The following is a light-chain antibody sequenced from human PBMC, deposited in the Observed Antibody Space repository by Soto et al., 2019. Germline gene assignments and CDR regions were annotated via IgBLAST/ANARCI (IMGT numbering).Light chain of an antibody. V-gene: IGKV1D-12*01. J-gene: IGKJ5*01. CDR1: QSISNY. CDR2: AAS. Sequence: DTQMTQSPSSVSASVGDRVTITCRASQSISNYLAWYQHKPGKAPKLLIYAASALQSGVPLRFSGSGSGTDFTLTISSLQPEDFATYFCQQAHIVPFTFGQGTRLEMK. CDR3: QQAHIVPFT.